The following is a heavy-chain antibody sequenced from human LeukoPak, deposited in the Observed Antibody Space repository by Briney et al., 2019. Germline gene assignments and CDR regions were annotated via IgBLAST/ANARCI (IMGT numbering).Heavy chain of an antibody. CDR1: GLTFGNYA. D-gene: IGHD2-15*01. CDR3: VRGYSFGPYGMDV. Sequence: GGSLRLSCSASGLTFGNYAIHWVRQAPGKGLEYVSAISSDGRSTYYADSVKGRFTISRDNSKNTLYLQMSSLRAEDTAVYFCVRGYSFGPYGMDVWGQGTTVTVSS. J-gene: IGHJ6*02. CDR2: ISSDGRST. V-gene: IGHV3-64D*09.